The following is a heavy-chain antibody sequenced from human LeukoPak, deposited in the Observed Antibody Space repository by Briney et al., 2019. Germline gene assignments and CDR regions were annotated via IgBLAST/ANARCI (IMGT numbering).Heavy chain of an antibody. D-gene: IGHD3-9*01. J-gene: IGHJ4*02. CDR2: LSTRGTT. Sequence: SETLSLTCAVSGGSITTYPWSWVRQPAGKGLGWIGRLSTRGTTNYNPSLKGRLTMSVDTSENQFYLSLSSVTAADTAVYYCAREAMTGLYFFDSWGQGTLVTVPS. CDR3: AREAMTGLYFFDS. V-gene: IGHV4-4*07. CDR1: GGSITTYP.